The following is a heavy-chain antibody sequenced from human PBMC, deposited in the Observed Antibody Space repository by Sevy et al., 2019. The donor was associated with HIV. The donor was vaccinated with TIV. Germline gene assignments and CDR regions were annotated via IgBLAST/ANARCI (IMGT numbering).Heavy chain of an antibody. CDR1: GFNFRNFW. CDR3: VRDKEVGASILDA. V-gene: IGHV3-7*03. CDR2: IKQDGSEA. D-gene: IGHD1-26*01. Sequence: GGSLRLSCVASGFNFRNFWMSWVRQAPGKGLECVADIKQDGSEAYYVYSVKGRFTISRDNAKNSLYLQMNSLRDEETAMYFCVRDKEVGASILDAWGQGTPVTVSS. J-gene: IGHJ5*02.